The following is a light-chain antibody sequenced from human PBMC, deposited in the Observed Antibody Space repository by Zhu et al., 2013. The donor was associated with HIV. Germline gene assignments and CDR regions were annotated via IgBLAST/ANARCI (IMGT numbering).Light chain of an antibody. V-gene: IGKV2-28*01. Sequence: DIVMTQSPLSLPVTPGEPASISCRSSQSLLHSNGYNYLDWYLQKPGQSPQLLIYLGSNRASGVPDRFNGSGSGTDFTLKISTVEAEDVGVYYCMQALQTPWTFGQGTKVEIK. CDR3: MQALQTPWT. CDR1: QSLLHSNGYNY. CDR2: LGS. J-gene: IGKJ1*01.